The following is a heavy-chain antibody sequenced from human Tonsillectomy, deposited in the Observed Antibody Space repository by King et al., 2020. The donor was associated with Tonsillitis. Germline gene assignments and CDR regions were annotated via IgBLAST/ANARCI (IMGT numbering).Heavy chain of an antibody. D-gene: IGHD2-2*01. CDR1: GFTFSSYG. CDR2: ISYDGSYK. Sequence: VQLVESGGGVVQPGRSLRLSCAASGFTFSSYGMHWVRQAPGKGLEWVAVISYDGSYKSYADSVKGRFTISRDNSKNTLYLQMNSLRAEDTAVYYCAIFRVPGYYGMDVWGQGTTVTVSS. CDR3: AIFRVPGYYGMDV. J-gene: IGHJ6*02. V-gene: IGHV3-33*05.